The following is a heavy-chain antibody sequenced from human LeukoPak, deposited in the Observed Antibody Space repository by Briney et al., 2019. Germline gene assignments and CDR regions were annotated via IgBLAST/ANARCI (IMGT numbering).Heavy chain of an antibody. J-gene: IGHJ6*02. CDR2: ISFDGSHK. CDR3: ARDWQNYYYYAMDV. V-gene: IGHV3-30-3*01. CDR1: GFTFSTYD. Sequence: GGSLRLSCAASGFTFSTYDMHWVLQAPGKGLEWVAVISFDGSHKYYADSVKGRFTISRDNSKNTLYLQMNSLRAEDTAVYYCARDWQNYYYYAMDVWGQGTTVTVSS.